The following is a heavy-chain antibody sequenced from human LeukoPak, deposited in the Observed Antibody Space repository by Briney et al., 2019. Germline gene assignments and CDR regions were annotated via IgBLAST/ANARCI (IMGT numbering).Heavy chain of an antibody. CDR1: GGTFSSYA. CDR3: AKDFGLPAASIWGYYYGMDV. V-gene: IGHV1-69*04. J-gene: IGHJ6*02. D-gene: IGHD2-2*01. Sequence: GSSVKVSCKASGGTFSSYAISWVRQAPGQGLEWMGRIIPILGIANYAQKFQGRVTITADKSTSTAYMELSSLRSEDTAVYYCAKDFGLPAASIWGYYYGMDVWGQGTTVTVSS. CDR2: IIPILGIA.